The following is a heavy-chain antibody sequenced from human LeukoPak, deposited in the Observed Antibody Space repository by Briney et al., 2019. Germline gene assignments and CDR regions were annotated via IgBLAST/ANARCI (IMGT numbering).Heavy chain of an antibody. Sequence: VASVTVTCTASGYTFTGYYMHWVRQAPGQGLEWMGWINTNSGGTNYAQKFQGRVTMTRDTSISTAYMELSRLRSDDTAVYYCARDLTVTTQPKPHYGMDVWGQGTTVTVSS. V-gene: IGHV1-2*02. D-gene: IGHD4-11*01. CDR2: INTNSGGT. CDR1: GYTFTGYY. J-gene: IGHJ6*02. CDR3: ARDLTVTTQPKPHYGMDV.